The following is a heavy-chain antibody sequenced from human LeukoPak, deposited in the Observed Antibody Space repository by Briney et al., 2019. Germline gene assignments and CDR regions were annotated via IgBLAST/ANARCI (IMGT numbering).Heavy chain of an antibody. CDR1: VASVSDGNYY. D-gene: IGHD6-13*01. Sequence: SETLSLTCSVSVASVSDGNYYWSWIRQPPGKGLEWIGYMFYSESTKYNPSLKSRVTISVDTSKNQFPLKLSSVTAADTAVYYCAGVVAAAGTPLYYGMDVWGQGTTVTVSS. CDR3: AGVVAAAGTPLYYGMDV. V-gene: IGHV4-61*01. CDR2: MFYSEST. J-gene: IGHJ6*02.